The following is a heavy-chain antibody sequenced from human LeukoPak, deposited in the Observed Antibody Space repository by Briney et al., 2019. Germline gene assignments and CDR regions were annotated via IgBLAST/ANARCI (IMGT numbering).Heavy chain of an antibody. J-gene: IGHJ4*02. CDR3: ARPLGSYFPFDY. V-gene: IGHV4-34*01. CDR2: INHSGST. D-gene: IGHD1-26*01. CDR1: GGSFSGYY. Sequence: SETLSLTCAVYGGSFSGYYWSWIRQPPGKGLEWIGEINHSGSTNYNPSLKSRVTISVDTSRNQFSLKLSSVTAADTAVYYCARPLGSYFPFDYWGQGTLVTVSS.